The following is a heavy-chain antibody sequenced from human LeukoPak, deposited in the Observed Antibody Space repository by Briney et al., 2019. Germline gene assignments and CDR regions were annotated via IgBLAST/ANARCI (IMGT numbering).Heavy chain of an antibody. J-gene: IGHJ4*02. CDR2: IYPGDSDT. Sequence: GESLKISCKGSGYSFTNYWIGWVRQMPGKGLEWIGIIYPGDSDTRYSPSFQGQVTISADKSTSTAYLQWSSLKASDTAICYCARLPCGDNCYSDYWGQGTLVTVSS. CDR3: ARLPCGDNCYSDY. CDR1: GYSFTNYW. D-gene: IGHD2-21*02. V-gene: IGHV5-51*01.